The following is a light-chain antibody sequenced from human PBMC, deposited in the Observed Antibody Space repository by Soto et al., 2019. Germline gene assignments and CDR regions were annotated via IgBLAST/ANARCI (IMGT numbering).Light chain of an antibody. Sequence: QSVLTQPPSASGTPGQRVTISCSGSSSNIGSNYVYWYQQLPGTAPKLLIYRNNQRPSGVPDRFSGSKSGTSASLAISGLRSEDEADYYCAAWDDGLSVLYVFGTGTKVTVL. CDR2: RNN. CDR3: AAWDDGLSVLYV. CDR1: SSNIGSNY. J-gene: IGLJ1*01. V-gene: IGLV1-47*01.